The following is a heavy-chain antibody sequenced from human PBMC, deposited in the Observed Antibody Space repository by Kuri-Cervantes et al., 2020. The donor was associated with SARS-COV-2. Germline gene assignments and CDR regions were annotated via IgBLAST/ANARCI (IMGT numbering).Heavy chain of an antibody. D-gene: IGHD3-3*01. CDR1: GGSISSSSYY. CDR3: ARRWFDFWSGYYIFDY. CDR2: IYYSGST. V-gene: IGHV4-39*01. Sequence: SETLSLTCTVSGGSISSSSYYWGWIRQPPGKGLEWIGSIYYSGSTYYNPSLKSRVTISVDTSKNQFSLKLSSVTAADTAVYYCARRWFDFWSGYYIFDYWGQGTLVTDSS. J-gene: IGHJ4*02.